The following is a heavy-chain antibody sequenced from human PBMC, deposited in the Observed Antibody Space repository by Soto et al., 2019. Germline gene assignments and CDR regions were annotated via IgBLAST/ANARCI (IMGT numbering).Heavy chain of an antibody. CDR2: IITAFGTT. CDR3: TRSYGYTFGGSLDN. J-gene: IGHJ4*02. CDR1: GDTFNSYV. V-gene: IGHV1-69*01. Sequence: QVQLVQSGPEVKKPGSSVKVSCKASGDTFNSYVITWVRQAPGQGLEGLGGIITAFGTTRYAQNFQDSLTMTADEAAAAANMELSSLTPDDTAMYYCTRSYGYTFGGSLDNWGQGTLVTVSS. D-gene: IGHD5-18*01.